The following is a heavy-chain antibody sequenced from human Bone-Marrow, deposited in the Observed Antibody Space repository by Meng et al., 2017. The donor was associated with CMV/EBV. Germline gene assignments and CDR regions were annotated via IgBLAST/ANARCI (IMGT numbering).Heavy chain of an antibody. Sequence: GESLKISCAASGFTFSSYSMNWVRQAPGKGLEWVSSISSSSSYIYYADSVKGRFTISRDNAKNSLYLQMNSLRAEDTAVYYCARVSRWYGALDYWGQGTLVTVSS. CDR1: GFTFSSYS. V-gene: IGHV3-21*01. J-gene: IGHJ4*02. CDR2: ISSSSSYI. CDR3: ARVSRWYGALDY. D-gene: IGHD6-13*01.